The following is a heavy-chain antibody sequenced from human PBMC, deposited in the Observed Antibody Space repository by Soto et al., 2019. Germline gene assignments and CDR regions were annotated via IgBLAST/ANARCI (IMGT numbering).Heavy chain of an antibody. D-gene: IGHD3-3*01. J-gene: IGHJ4*02. CDR1: GFIFSNAW. CDR2: IKSKTDGGTT. V-gene: IGHV3-15*01. CDR3: TTDRFSVSPD. Sequence: PGGSLRLSCAASGFIFSNAWMNWVRQAPGKGPEWVGRIKSKTDGGTTDYAAPVKGRFTISRDDSKTTLYLQMNSLKSEDTAVYYCTTDRFSVSPDWGLGTLVNVSS.